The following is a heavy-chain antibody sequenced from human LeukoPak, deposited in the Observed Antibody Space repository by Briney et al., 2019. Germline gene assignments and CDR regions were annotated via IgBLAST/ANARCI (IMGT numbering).Heavy chain of an antibody. Sequence: GGSLRLSCAASGFTVSSNYMSWVRQAPEKGLEWVSVIYSGGSTYYADSVKGRFTISRDNSKNTLYLQMNSLRAEDTAVYYCARVDYGDYQTDYYYYGMDVWGQGTTVTVSS. V-gene: IGHV3-53*01. CDR1: GFTVSSNY. D-gene: IGHD4-17*01. CDR3: ARVDYGDYQTDYYYYGMDV. CDR2: IYSGGST. J-gene: IGHJ6*02.